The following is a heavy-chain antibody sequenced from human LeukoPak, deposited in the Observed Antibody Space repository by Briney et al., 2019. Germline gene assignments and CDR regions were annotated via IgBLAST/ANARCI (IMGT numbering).Heavy chain of an antibody. Sequence: SETLSLTCTVSGGSISSYYWSWIRQPPGKGLEWIGYIYYSGSTNYNPSLKSRVTISVDTSKNQFSLKLSSVTAADTAVYYCARQVSGDGWFDPWGQGTLVTVSS. CDR2: IYYSGST. CDR1: GGSISSYY. J-gene: IGHJ5*02. CDR3: ARQVSGDGWFDP. D-gene: IGHD7-27*01. V-gene: IGHV4-59*08.